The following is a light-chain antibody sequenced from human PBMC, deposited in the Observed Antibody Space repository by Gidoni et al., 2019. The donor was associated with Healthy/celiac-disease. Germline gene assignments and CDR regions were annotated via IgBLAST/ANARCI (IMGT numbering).Light chain of an antibody. Sequence: QSVLTQTPSVSRAPGQRVTISCTGSSSNIGAGYDVHWYQQLPGTAPKLLIYGNSNRPSGVPDRFSGSKSGTSASLAITGLQAEDEADYYCQSYDSSLSGVVFGGGTKLTVL. CDR3: QSYDSSLSGVV. J-gene: IGLJ2*01. CDR1: SSNIGAGYD. CDR2: GNS. V-gene: IGLV1-40*01.